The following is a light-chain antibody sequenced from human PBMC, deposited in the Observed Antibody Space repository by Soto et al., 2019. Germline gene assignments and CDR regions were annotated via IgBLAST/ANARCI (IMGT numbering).Light chain of an antibody. CDR1: SSNIGINY. J-gene: IGLJ2*01. Sequence: QSVLTQPPSVSAAPGQKVTISCSGSSSNIGINYVSWYQQLPGTAPKLLIYENIKRPSGIPDRFSGSKSGTSATLGITGLQTGDEADYYCGTWDNSLSAVVFGGGTQLTV. CDR2: ENI. V-gene: IGLV1-51*01. CDR3: GTWDNSLSAVV.